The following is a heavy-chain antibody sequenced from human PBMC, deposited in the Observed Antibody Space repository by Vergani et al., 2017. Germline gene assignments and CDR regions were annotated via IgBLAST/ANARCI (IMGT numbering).Heavy chain of an antibody. D-gene: IGHD2-21*02. Sequence: QVQLQESGPGLVKPSETLSLTCAVSGYSISSGYYWGWIRQPPGKGLEWIGSIYHSGSTYYNPSLKSRVTISMDTSKNQFFLNLNSVTAADTAVYYCARSVVTASAYFDYWGRGTLVPVSS. J-gene: IGHJ4*02. V-gene: IGHV4-38-2*01. CDR2: IYHSGST. CDR1: GYSISSGYY. CDR3: ARSVVTASAYFDY.